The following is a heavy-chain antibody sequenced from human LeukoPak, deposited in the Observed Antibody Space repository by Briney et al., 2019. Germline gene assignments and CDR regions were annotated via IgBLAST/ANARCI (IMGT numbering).Heavy chain of an antibody. D-gene: IGHD5-18*01. CDR2: IIPIFGTA. CDR3: ARMTAFVDTAMDKTKYYFDY. J-gene: IGHJ4*02. V-gene: IGHV1-69*13. CDR1: GGTFSSYA. Sequence: ASVTVSCTASGGTFSSYAISWVRQAPGQGLEWMGGIIPIFGTANYAQKFQGRVTITADESTSTAYMELSSLRSEDTAVYYYARMTAFVDTAMDKTKYYFDYWGQGTLVTVSS.